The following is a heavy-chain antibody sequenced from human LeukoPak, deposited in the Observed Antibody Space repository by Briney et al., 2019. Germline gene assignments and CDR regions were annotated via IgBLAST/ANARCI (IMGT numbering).Heavy chain of an antibody. CDR3: ARDPSGYFNY. Sequence: SETLSLTCTVSGGYISNYYWTWIRQPPGKGLEWIGHISDSGSANYNPSLKSRVTISGDTSKNQVSLKLSSVTAADTAVYYCARDPSGYFNYWGQGTLVTVSS. V-gene: IGHV4-59*01. J-gene: IGHJ4*02. CDR1: GGYISNYY. D-gene: IGHD3-22*01. CDR2: ISDSGSA.